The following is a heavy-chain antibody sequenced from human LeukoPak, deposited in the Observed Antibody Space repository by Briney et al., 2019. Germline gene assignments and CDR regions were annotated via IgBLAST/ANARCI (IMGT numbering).Heavy chain of an antibody. CDR1: GGSISRSIYY. Sequence: SETLSLTCTVSGGSISRSIYYWGWIRQPPGKGPEWIGSIYYSGSTYYNPSLESRATISVDTSKNQFSLNLRSATAADTAVCYCARSWGSGSPADYWGQGTLVTVSS. CDR2: IYYSGST. CDR3: ARSWGSGSPADY. J-gene: IGHJ4*02. V-gene: IGHV4-39*01. D-gene: IGHD1-26*01.